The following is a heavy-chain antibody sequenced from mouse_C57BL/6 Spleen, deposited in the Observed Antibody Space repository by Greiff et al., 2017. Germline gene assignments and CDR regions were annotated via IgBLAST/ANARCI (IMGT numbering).Heavy chain of an antibody. J-gene: IGHJ3*01. D-gene: IGHD2-5*01. CDR3: ARIGSNYEGFAY. V-gene: IGHV1-54*01. CDR2: INPGSGGT. Sequence: QVHVKQSGAELVRPGTSVKVSCKASGYAFTNYLIEWVKQRPGQGLEWIGVINPGSGGTNYNEKFKGKATLTADKSSSTAYMQLSSLTSEDSAVYFCARIGSNYEGFAYWGQGTLVTVSA. CDR1: GYAFTNYL.